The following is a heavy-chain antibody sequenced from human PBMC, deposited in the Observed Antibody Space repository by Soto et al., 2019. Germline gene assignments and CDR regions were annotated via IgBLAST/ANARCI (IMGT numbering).Heavy chain of an antibody. D-gene: IGHD3-10*01. J-gene: IGHJ5*02. CDR3: ARDGGTIIINWFGP. CDR2: INAGNGNT. CDR1: GYTFTSYA. Sequence: ASVKVSCKASGYTFTSYAMHWVRQAPGQRLEWMGWINAGNGNTKYSQKFQGRVTITRDTSASTAYMELSSLRSEDTAVYYCARDGGTIIINWFGPRGQRTLFTASS. V-gene: IGHV1-3*01.